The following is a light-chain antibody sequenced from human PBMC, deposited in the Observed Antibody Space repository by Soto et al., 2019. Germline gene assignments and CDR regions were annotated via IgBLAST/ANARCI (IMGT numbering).Light chain of an antibody. Sequence: QPVLTQSPSASASPGASVNLTCTLSSGHSSYAIAWHQQQPEKGPRYLMKVKSDGSHTKGDGIPDRFSGSSSGAERYLTISCPQSEDEADYYCQTWGAGHVVFGGGTKLTVL. CDR1: SGHSSYA. CDR2: VKSDGSH. CDR3: QTWGAGHVV. V-gene: IGLV4-69*01. J-gene: IGLJ2*01.